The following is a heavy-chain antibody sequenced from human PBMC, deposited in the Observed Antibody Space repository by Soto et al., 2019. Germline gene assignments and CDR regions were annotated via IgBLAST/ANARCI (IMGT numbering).Heavy chain of an antibody. Sequence: QVQLVQSGAEVKKPGASVKVSCKASGYTFTNYYIHWVRQAPGQGLEWMGWIDGDSGDTKDAQKFQGWVNMTRDTYINPAYMELSRLTSDDTAVYYCARTPNNGRAGVYGMDVWGQGTTVTVSS. D-gene: IGHD2-8*01. V-gene: IGHV1-2*04. CDR3: ARTPNNGRAGVYGMDV. CDR2: IDGDSGDT. CDR1: GYTFTNYY. J-gene: IGHJ6*02.